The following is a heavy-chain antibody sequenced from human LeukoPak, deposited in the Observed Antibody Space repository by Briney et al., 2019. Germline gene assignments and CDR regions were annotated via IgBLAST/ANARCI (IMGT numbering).Heavy chain of an antibody. CDR1: GFTFSSYA. J-gene: IGHJ5*02. CDR2: ISGSGGST. V-gene: IGHV3-23*01. CDR3: AKDKSVRGYSYGLSSNWFDP. D-gene: IGHD5-18*01. Sequence: GGSLRLSCAASGFTFSSYAMSWVRQAPGKGLEWVSAISGSGGSTYYADSVKGRFTISRDNSKNTLYLQMNSLRAEDTAVYYCAKDKSVRGYSYGLSSNWFDPWGRGTLVTVSS.